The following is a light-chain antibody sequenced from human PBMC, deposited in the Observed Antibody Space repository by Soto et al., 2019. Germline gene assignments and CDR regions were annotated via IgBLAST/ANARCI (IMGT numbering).Light chain of an antibody. V-gene: IGKV3D-20*01. CDR1: QSVRNNY. J-gene: IGKJ2*01. CDR3: QQYGSSPEYT. Sequence: EIVLTQSPATLSLSPGESATLSCGARQSVRNNYLAWYQQRTGLAPRLLIYDASRRATDIPDRFTGSGSGTDFTLTISRLEAEDSAVYFCQQYGSSPEYTFGESPKLEIK. CDR2: DAS.